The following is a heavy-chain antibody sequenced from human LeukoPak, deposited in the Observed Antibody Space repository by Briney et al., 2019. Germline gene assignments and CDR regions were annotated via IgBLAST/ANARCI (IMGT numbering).Heavy chain of an antibody. J-gene: IGHJ3*02. CDR3: ARGYSYVPDAFDI. D-gene: IGHD5-18*01. CDR1: GFTFCRHC. CDR2: ISGGGGST. Sequence: GSLKLSCSASGFTFCRHCMGLVRQAPGEGLGLVSAISGGGGSTYYADSVKGRFTISRDNSKNTLYLQMNSLRAEDTAVYYCARGYSYVPDAFDIWGQGTMVTVSS. V-gene: IGHV3-23*01.